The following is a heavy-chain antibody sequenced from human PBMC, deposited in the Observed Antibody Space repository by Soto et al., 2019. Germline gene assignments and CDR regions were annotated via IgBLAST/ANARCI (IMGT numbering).Heavy chain of an antibody. CDR1: GGSFSGYY. Sequence: QVQLQQCGAGLLKPSETLTLTCAVYGGSFSGYYWSWIRQPPGKGLEWIGEINHGGTTNYNPSLKSRVTISVDTSKNQFSLKLSSVTAADTAVYYGARVHYYDGSGPNWFDPWGQGTLVTVSS. CDR3: ARVHYYDGSGPNWFDP. V-gene: IGHV4-34*01. D-gene: IGHD3-22*01. J-gene: IGHJ5*02. CDR2: INHGGTT.